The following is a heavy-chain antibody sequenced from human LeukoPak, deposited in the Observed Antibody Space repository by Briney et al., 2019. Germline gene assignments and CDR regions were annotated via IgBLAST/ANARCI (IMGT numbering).Heavy chain of an antibody. V-gene: IGHV3-30*18. D-gene: IGHD1-26*01. CDR1: EFTFSSYG. CDR3: AKVMYSGSYYSGHLFDY. J-gene: IGHJ4*02. Sequence: PGRSLRLSCAASEFTFSSYGMHWVRQAPGKGLEWVAVISYDGSNKYYADSVKGRFTISRDNSKNTLYLQMNSLRAEDTAVYYCAKVMYSGSYYSGHLFDYWGQGTLVTVSS. CDR2: ISYDGSNK.